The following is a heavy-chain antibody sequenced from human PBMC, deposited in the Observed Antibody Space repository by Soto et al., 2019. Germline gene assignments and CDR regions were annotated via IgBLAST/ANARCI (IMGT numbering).Heavy chain of an antibody. CDR3: ARDVGYNYKGGMDV. V-gene: IGHV1-69*06. J-gene: IGHJ6*02. CDR1: GGTFSSYA. D-gene: IGHD5-18*01. CDR2: IIPIFGTA. Sequence: QVKLVQSGAEVKKPGSSVTVSCKASGGTFSSYAISWVRQAPGQGLEWMGGIIPIFGTANYAQKFQGRVTITADKSTSTAYMELSSLRSEDTAVYYCARDVGYNYKGGMDVWGQGTTVTVSS.